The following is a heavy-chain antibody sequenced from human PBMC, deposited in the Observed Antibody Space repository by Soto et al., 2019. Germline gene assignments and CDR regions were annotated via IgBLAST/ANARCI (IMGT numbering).Heavy chain of an antibody. CDR1: GFSLTTSGGG. D-gene: IGHD3-3*01. CDR3: AHRVLRAVFGLVTTTAIYFDS. J-gene: IGHJ4*02. CDR2: IYWDDDK. V-gene: IGHV2-5*02. Sequence: QITLNESGPTVVKPTETLTLTCTFSGFSLTTSGGGVGWVRQSPGKAPEGLAFIYWDDDKRYSTSLKSRLTITKDTSKNQVVLTMATVDQAETATYYCAHRVLRAVFGLVTTTAIYFDSWGQGTPVVVSS.